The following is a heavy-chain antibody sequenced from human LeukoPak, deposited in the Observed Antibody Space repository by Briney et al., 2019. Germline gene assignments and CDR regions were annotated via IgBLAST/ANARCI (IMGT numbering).Heavy chain of an antibody. CDR2: INTDTGNP. D-gene: IGHD6-13*01. Sequence: ASVKASCKASGYTFTSYAMNWVRQAPGQGLEWMGWINTDTGNPTYAQGFTGRFVFSLDTSVSTAYLQISSLKAEDTAVYYCARGGRDLAAATYYDYWGQGTLVTVSS. CDR1: GYTFTSYA. V-gene: IGHV7-4-1*02. CDR3: ARGGRDLAAATYYDY. J-gene: IGHJ4*02.